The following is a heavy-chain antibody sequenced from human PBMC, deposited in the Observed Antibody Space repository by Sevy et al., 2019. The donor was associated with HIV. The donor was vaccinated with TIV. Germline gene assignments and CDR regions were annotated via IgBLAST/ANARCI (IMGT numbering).Heavy chain of an antibody. J-gene: IGHJ2*01. Sequence: SETRSLTCTVSGGSISSGGYYWSWIRQHPGKGLEWIGYIYYIGSTYYNPSLKSRVTISVDTSKNQFSLKLSSVTAADTAVYYCARVYYCGGDCYPVGCYFDLWGRGTLVTVSS. CDR2: IYYIGST. CDR1: GGSISSGGYY. D-gene: IGHD2-21*02. V-gene: IGHV4-31*03. CDR3: ARVYYCGGDCYPVGCYFDL.